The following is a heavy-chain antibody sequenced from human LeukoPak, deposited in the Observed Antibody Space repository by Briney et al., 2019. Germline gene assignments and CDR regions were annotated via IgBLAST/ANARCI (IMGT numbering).Heavy chain of an antibody. CDR2: ISYDGSNK. Sequence: GGSLRLSCAASGFTFSSYAMHWVRQAPGKGLEWVAVISYDGSNKYYADSVKGRFTISRDNSKNTLYLQMNSLRAEDTAVYYCARVGDTAMEYYFDYWGQGTLVTVSS. CDR1: GFTFSSYA. D-gene: IGHD5-18*01. CDR3: ARVGDTAMEYYFDY. J-gene: IGHJ4*02. V-gene: IGHV3-30-3*01.